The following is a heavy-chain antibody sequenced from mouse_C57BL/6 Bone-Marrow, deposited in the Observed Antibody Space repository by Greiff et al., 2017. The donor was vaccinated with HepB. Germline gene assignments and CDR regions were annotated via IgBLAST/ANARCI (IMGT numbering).Heavy chain of an antibody. CDR1: GYTFTSYW. CDR2: IHPNSGST. V-gene: IGHV1-64*01. CDR3: ARWSPFDAMDY. Sequence: QVQLQQPGAELVKPGASVKLSCKASGYTFTSYWMHWVKQRPGQGLEWIGMIHPNSGSTNYNEKFKSKATLTVDKSSSTAYMQLSSLTSEDSAVYYCARWSPFDAMDYWGQGTSVTVSS. J-gene: IGHJ4*01.